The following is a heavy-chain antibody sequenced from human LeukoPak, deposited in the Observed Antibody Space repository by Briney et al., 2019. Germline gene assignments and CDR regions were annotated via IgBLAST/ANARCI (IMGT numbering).Heavy chain of an antibody. CDR1: GFTFSSYA. CDR2: ISGSGGST. CDR3: AKDQTPMDSGSYGFDH. V-gene: IGHV3-23*01. D-gene: IGHD1-26*01. Sequence: GGSLRLSCAASGFTFSSYAMSWVRQAPGEGLEWGSAISGSGGSTDYADSGRGRLTISRDNSKNTLYLQMNSLRAEDTAVYYCAKDQTPMDSGSYGFDHWGQGPLVTVSS. J-gene: IGHJ4*02.